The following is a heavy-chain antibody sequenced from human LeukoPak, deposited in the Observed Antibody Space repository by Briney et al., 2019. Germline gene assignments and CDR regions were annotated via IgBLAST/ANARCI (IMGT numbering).Heavy chain of an antibody. Sequence: GGSLRLSCAASGFTFSNYGMNWVRKAPGKGLEWVSSISSSSTYIYYADSVKGRFTISRDNAKNSLYLQMNSLRAEDTAVYYCAKSSGWNYYYYYMDVWGKGTTVIASS. CDR2: ISSSSTYI. CDR3: AKSSGWNYYYYYMDV. D-gene: IGHD6-19*01. V-gene: IGHV3-21*01. CDR1: GFTFSNYG. J-gene: IGHJ6*03.